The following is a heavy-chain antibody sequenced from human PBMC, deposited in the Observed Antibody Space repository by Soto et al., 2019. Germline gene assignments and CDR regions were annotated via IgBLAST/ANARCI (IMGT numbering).Heavy chain of an antibody. Sequence: ASVKVSCKASGYTFTGYYMHWVRQAPGQGLEWMGWINPNSGGTNYAQKFQGRVTMTRDTSISTAYMELSRLRSDDTAVYYCARHNEEYCSGGSCYDWFDPWGQGXLVTVPS. CDR2: INPNSGGT. CDR3: ARHNEEYCSGGSCYDWFDP. V-gene: IGHV1-2*02. J-gene: IGHJ5*02. CDR1: GYTFTGYY. D-gene: IGHD2-15*01.